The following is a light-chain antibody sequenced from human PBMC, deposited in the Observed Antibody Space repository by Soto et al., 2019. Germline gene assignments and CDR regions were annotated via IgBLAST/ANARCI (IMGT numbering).Light chain of an antibody. CDR1: SSDVGGYNY. CDR3: RSNAGSHNKGV. CDR2: EVS. J-gene: IGLJ3*02. Sequence: QSVLTQPPSASGSPGQSVTISCTGTSSDVGGYNYVSWYQQYPGKAPKLMIFEVSKRPSGVPDRYSGYKSGNTTSLTVSGLHAGAEADYSCRSNAGSHNKGVFGGRTQLTLL. V-gene: IGLV2-8*01.